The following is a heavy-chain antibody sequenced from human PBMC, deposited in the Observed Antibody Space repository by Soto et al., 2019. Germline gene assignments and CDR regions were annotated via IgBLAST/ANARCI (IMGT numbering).Heavy chain of an antibody. CDR2: IYYGGST. V-gene: IGHV4-39*01. J-gene: IGHJ5*02. CDR1: GNYITWSSCY. Sequence: PSEPPSLTRSLSGNYITWSSCYWGLIGQPPGKGLELVGDIYYGGSTYYTRPPKSRPTMHTATSKAQFSLKMRAVTGADTGVYYCARLTSRISAASDGRRNWLDPWGPGPLVTVSS. CDR3: ARLTSRISAASDGRRNWLDP. D-gene: IGHD2-15*01.